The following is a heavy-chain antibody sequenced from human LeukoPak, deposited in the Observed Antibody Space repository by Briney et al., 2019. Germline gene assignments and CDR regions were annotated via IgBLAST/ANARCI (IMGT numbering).Heavy chain of an antibody. CDR1: GGSISSYY. Sequence: SETLSLTCTVSGGSISSYYWAWIRQPPGKGLEWIGSINYSGSTSYSPSLKSRLTISVDTSQNQFSLKLSSVTAADAAVYYCARSWNFGPYYDHWGQGTLVTVSS. CDR3: ARSWNFGPYYDH. J-gene: IGHJ4*02. CDR2: INYSGST. V-gene: IGHV4-39*01. D-gene: IGHD1-7*01.